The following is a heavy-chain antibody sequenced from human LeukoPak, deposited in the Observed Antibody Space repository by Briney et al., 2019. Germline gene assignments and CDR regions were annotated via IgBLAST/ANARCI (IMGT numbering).Heavy chain of an antibody. V-gene: IGHV4-59*13. J-gene: IGHJ6*03. CDR3: ARHIAARLASGYYYYMNV. CDR2: IYYTGTT. CDR1: GGSISSYY. Sequence: SETLSLTCTVSGGSISSYYWSWVRQPPGKGLEYIGHIYYTGTTYYNPSLSSRVTVSLATSKNQFSLKVSSVTAADTAVYYCARHIAARLASGYYYYMNVWGKGTTVTVSS. D-gene: IGHD6-6*01.